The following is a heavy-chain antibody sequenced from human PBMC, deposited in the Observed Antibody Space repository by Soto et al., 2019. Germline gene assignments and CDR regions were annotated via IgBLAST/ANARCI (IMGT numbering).Heavy chain of an antibody. D-gene: IGHD2-21*01. V-gene: IGHV3-23*01. CDR2: ISGSGGST. J-gene: IGHJ4*02. CDR3: AGIFNMQFYYY. CDR1: GFTISRYA. Sequence: ESSLRLSCAASGFTISRYAMSWVRHTPGQGLEWVSSISGSGGSTYYADSVKGRFTISRDNSRNTLYVHMNSLRAEDTAVYYCAGIFNMQFYYYSGQEPPFTVYS.